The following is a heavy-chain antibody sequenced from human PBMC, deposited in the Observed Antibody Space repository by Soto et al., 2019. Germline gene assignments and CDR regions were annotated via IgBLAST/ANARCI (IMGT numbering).Heavy chain of an antibody. J-gene: IGHJ4*02. Sequence: GESLKISCKGSGYSFTSYCISWVRQMPEKGLEWMGRIDPIDSYTNYSPSFQSNVTITADKSISTAYLQWSSLKASDTAMYYCARQTSLRYCGQGTLVTVSA. CDR1: GYSFTSYC. CDR2: IDPIDSYT. CDR3: ARQTSLRY. V-gene: IGHV5-10-1*01.